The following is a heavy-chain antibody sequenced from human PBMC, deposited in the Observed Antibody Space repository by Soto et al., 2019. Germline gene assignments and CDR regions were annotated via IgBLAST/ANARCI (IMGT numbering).Heavy chain of an antibody. CDR3: ARATTRSNLEWLLYPFDP. Sequence: SETLSLTCAVYGGSFSGYYWSWIRQPPGKGLEWIGEINHSGSTNYNPSLKSRVTISVDTSKNHFSLKLSSVTAADTAVFYCARATTRSNLEWLLYPFDPWGQGTLVTVSS. CDR2: INHSGST. V-gene: IGHV4-34*01. J-gene: IGHJ5*02. CDR1: GGSFSGYY. D-gene: IGHD3-3*01.